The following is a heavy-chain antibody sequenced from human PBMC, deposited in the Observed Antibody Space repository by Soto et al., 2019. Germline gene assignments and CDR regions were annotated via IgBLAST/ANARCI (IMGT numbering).Heavy chain of an antibody. V-gene: IGHV4-4*07. CDR1: GASITGTSY. CDR2: FSLSGTT. J-gene: IGHJ4*02. D-gene: IGHD6-13*01. CDR3: ARGMAPPGAPAWYYFDS. Sequence: SETLSLTCTVSGASITGTSYWSWIRQPAGKGLEWIGRFSLSGTTNYNPSLRSRVTMSADVSKNQFSLRLTSVTAADTALYYCARGMAPPGAPAWYYFDSWGQGTLVTVSS.